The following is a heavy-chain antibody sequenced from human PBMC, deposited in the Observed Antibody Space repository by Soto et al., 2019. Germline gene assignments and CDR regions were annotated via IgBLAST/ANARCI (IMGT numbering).Heavy chain of an antibody. CDR3: ATGGGWLQNSNLRGLYFDY. CDR2: ISYPWSA. D-gene: IGHD6-19*01. V-gene: IGHV4-59*01. Sequence: SETLSLTCSVSGGSIRGSYCSWIRQPPEKGLEWIASISYPWSATHNPSLKSRVSVSVDTTENQCSLKLTSVTAADTATYYCATGGGWLQNSNLRGLYFDYWGQGALVTVSS. J-gene: IGHJ4*02. CDR1: GGSIRGSY.